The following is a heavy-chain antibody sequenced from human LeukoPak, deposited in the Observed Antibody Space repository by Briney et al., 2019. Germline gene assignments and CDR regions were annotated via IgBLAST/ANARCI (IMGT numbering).Heavy chain of an antibody. CDR1: GDSISSYY. Sequence: SETLSLTCTVSGDSISSYYRSWIRQPPGKGLEWIGYIYYSGSTNYNPSLKSRVTISVDTSKNQFSLKLSSVTAADTAVYYCARAKPTARYYFDYWGQGTLVTVSS. V-gene: IGHV4-59*08. J-gene: IGHJ4*02. CDR3: ARAKPTARYYFDY. CDR2: IYYSGST.